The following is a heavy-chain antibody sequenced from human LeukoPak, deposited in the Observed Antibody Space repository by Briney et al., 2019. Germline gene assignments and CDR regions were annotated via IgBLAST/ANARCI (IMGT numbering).Heavy chain of an antibody. CDR2: INPNSGGT. Sequence: ASVKVSCKASGYSFTDYYMNWVRLAPGQGLEWMGWINPNSGGTNYAQKFQGRVTMTRDTSISTAYMELSRLRSDDTALYYCAKDRGGSSQLGDAFDVWGHGTMVSVSS. J-gene: IGHJ3*01. V-gene: IGHV1-2*02. D-gene: IGHD2-15*01. CDR1: GYSFTDYY. CDR3: AKDRGGSSQLGDAFDV.